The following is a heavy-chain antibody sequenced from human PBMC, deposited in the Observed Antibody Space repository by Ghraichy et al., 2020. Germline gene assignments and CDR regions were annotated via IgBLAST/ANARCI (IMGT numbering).Heavy chain of an antibody. J-gene: IGHJ1*01. CDR3: ARGAGVPGGGGYFQH. V-gene: IGHV4-34*01. Sequence: SETLSLTCAVYGGSFSGYYWSWIRQPPGKGLEWIGEINHSGSTNYNPSLKSRVTISVDTSKNQFSLKLSSVTAADTAVYYCARGAGVPGGGGYFQHWGQGTLVTVSS. CDR1: GGSFSGYY. D-gene: IGHD2-2*01. CDR2: INHSGST.